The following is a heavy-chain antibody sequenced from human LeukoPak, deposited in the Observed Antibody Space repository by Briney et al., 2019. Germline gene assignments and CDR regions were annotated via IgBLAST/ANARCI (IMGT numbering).Heavy chain of an antibody. CDR1: GFTFSSYG. J-gene: IGHJ6*02. V-gene: IGHV3-30*18. D-gene: IGHD2-2*02. CDR3: AKEPRYCSSTSCYIYYYYGMDV. CDR2: ISYNGSNK. Sequence: PGGSLRLSCAASGFTFSSYGMHWVRQAPGKGLEWVAVISYNGSNKYYADSVKGRFTISSDNSKNTLYLQMNSLRAEDTAVYYCAKEPRYCSSTSCYIYYYYGMDVWGQGTTVTVSS.